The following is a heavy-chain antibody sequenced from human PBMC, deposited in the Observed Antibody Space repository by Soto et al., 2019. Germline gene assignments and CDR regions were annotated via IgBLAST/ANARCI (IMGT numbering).Heavy chain of an antibody. J-gene: IGHJ6*02. V-gene: IGHV2-5*02. CDR1: AFSLSTGGVG. Sequence: QITLKESGPTLVKPTQTLTLTCTFSAFSLSTGGVGVGWIRQPPGKALEWLALIYWEDDKRSSPSLRSRLTITKDTSKRQVVLTMTNMDPVDTATYYCIQSRCGGDCLQSYASYYYYGMDVLGQGTTVTVSS. CDR2: IYWEDDK. D-gene: IGHD2-21*02. CDR3: IQSRCGGDCLQSYASYYYYGMDV.